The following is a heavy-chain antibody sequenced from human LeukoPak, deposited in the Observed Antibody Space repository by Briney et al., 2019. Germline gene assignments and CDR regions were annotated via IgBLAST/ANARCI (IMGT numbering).Heavy chain of an antibody. CDR1: RVTFSSYS. Sequence: PGRSLRLSCAASRVTFSSYSMNWVRQAPGKGLEWVSYISSSSSTIYYADSVKGRFTISRDNAKNSLYLQMNSLRDEDTAVYYCARENLQSDAFDIWGQGTMVTVSS. V-gene: IGHV3-48*02. D-gene: IGHD1-14*01. CDR3: ARENLQSDAFDI. CDR2: ISSSSSTI. J-gene: IGHJ3*02.